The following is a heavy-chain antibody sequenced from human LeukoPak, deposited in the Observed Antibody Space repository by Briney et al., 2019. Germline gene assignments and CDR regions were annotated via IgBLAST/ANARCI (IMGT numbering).Heavy chain of an antibody. CDR3: ASAGIRGYSYGSWS. D-gene: IGHD5-18*01. CDR1: GFTFSSYA. V-gene: IGHV3-30-3*01. Sequence: GGSLRLSCAASGFTFSSYAMHWVRQAPGKGLEWVAVISYDGSNKYYADSVKGRFTISRDNSKNTLYLQMNSLRAEDTAVYYCASAGIRGYSYGSWSWGQGTLVTVSS. J-gene: IGHJ5*02. CDR2: ISYDGSNK.